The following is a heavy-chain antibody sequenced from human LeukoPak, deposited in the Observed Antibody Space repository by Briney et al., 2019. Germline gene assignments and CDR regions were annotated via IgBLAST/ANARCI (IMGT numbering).Heavy chain of an antibody. CDR3: AKDIVGDYYDSSGRFDY. CDR2: ISWNSGSI. D-gene: IGHD3-22*01. V-gene: IGHV3-9*01. CDR1: GFTFDDYA. J-gene: IGHJ4*02. Sequence: GGSLRLSCAASGFTFDDYAMHWVRQAPGKGLGWVSGISWNSGSIDYADSVKGRFTIARDNAKNSLHLQMNSLRAEDTALYYCAKDIVGDYYDSSGRFDYWGQGTLVTVSS.